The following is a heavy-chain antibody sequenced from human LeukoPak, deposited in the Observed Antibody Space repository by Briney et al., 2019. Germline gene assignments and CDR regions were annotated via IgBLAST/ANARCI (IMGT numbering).Heavy chain of an antibody. CDR3: ARDEWGDAFDV. J-gene: IGHJ3*01. CDR1: GFTFSSYS. D-gene: IGHD1-26*01. V-gene: IGHV3-21*01. CDR2: ISSSSSYI. Sequence: GGSLRLSCAASGFTFSSYSMNWVRQAPGKGLEWVSSISSSSSYIHSADSVRGRFTISKDNAKNSLFLQMNSLRAEDTAVYYCARDEWGDAFDVWGQGTMVTVFS.